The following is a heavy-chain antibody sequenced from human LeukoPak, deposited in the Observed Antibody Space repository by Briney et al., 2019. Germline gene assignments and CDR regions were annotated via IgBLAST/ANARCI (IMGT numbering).Heavy chain of an antibody. CDR1: GYTLTELS. CDR3: ATKRTEWLRSPPTDY. CDR2: FDPEDGET. J-gene: IGHJ4*02. V-gene: IGHV1-24*01. Sequence: VASVKVSCKVSGYTLTELSMHWERQAPGKGLEWMGGFDPEDGETIYAQKFQGRVTMTEDTSTDTAYMELSSLRSEDTAVYYCATKRTEWLRSPPTDYWGQGTLVTVSS. D-gene: IGHD5-12*01.